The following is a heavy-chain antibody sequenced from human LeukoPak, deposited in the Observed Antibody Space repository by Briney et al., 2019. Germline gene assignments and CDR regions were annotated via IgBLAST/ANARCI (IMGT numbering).Heavy chain of an antibody. V-gene: IGHV3-21*01. CDR1: GFTFSSYS. Sequence: GGSLRLSCAAPGFTFSSYSMNWVRQAPGKGLEWVSSISSSSSYIYYADSVKGRFTISRDNAKNSLYLQMNSLRAEDTAVYYCARYRYYYGSGSFYGMDVWDQGTTVTVSS. J-gene: IGHJ6*02. D-gene: IGHD3-10*01. CDR3: ARYRYYYGSGSFYGMDV. CDR2: ISSSSSYI.